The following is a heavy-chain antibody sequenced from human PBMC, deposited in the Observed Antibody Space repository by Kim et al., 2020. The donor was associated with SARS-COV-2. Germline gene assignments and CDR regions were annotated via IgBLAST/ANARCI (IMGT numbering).Heavy chain of an antibody. D-gene: IGHD6-19*01. CDR1: GGSISSYY. J-gene: IGHJ4*02. CDR2: IYYSGST. V-gene: IGHV4-59*08. CDR3: ARQGEAVAGRGYYFDY. Sequence: SETLSLTCTVSGGSISSYYWSWIRQPPGKGLEWIGYIYYSGSTNYNPSLKSRVTISVDTSKNQFSLKLSSVTAADTAVYYCARQGEAVAGRGYYFDYWGQGTLVTVSS.